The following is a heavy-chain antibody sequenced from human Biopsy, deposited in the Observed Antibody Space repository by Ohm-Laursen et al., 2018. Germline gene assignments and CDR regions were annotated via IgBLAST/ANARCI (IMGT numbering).Heavy chain of an antibody. CDR1: GYSFTIYY. CDR3: ARNTGWYGDLYYFDY. V-gene: IGHV1-46*01. CDR2: INPSGSTT. D-gene: IGHD6-19*01. J-gene: IGHJ4*02. Sequence: VATVKISCKASGYSFTIYYMHWVRQAPGQGLEWMGMINPSGSTTSYPQIFQGRVTMTRDTSKSTVYMEPSSLRSADTAVYFCARNTGWYGDLYYFDYWGQGTLVTVSS.